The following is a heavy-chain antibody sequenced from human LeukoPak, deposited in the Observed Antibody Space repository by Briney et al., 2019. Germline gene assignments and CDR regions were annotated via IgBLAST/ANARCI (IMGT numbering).Heavy chain of an antibody. CDR2: IYLYGTT. J-gene: IGHJ6*02. D-gene: IGHD1/OR15-1a*01. Sequence: SETLSLTCAVSIGSISSSKWWSWGRPSPVKGLEWIGEIYLYGTTNYNPSFTSRVTMSVDRSRNQFSLKLTSVTAADTAVYYCARQKWEQQGRDYYFNGLDVWGPGTTVIVSS. CDR3: ARQKWEQQGRDYYFNGLDV. CDR1: IGSISSSKW. V-gene: IGHV4-4*02.